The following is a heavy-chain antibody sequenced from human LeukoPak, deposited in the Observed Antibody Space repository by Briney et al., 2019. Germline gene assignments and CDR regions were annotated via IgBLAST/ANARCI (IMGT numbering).Heavy chain of an antibody. J-gene: IGHJ5*02. V-gene: IGHV4-38-2*02. Sequence: PSETLSLTCTVSGYSISSGYYWGWIRQPPGKGLEWIGSIYHSGSTYYNPSLKSRVTISVDTSKNQFSLKLSSVTAADTAVYYCARDGYNWNQEGLDPWGQGTLVTVSS. CDR1: GYSISSGYY. CDR2: IYHSGST. D-gene: IGHD1-20*01. CDR3: ARDGYNWNQEGLDP.